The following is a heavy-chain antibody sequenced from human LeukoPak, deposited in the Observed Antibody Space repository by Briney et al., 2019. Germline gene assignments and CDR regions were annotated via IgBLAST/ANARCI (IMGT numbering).Heavy chain of an antibody. CDR3: ARDRNYDFWSGSDAFDI. J-gene: IGHJ3*02. D-gene: IGHD3-3*01. CDR1: GFTFSSYG. CDR2: ISSSSSYI. Sequence: GGTLRLSCAASGFTFSSYGMSWVRQAPGKGLEWVSSISSSSSYIYYADSVKGRFTISRDNAKNSLYLQMNSLRAEDAAVYYCARDRNYDFWSGSDAFDIWGQGTMVTVSS. V-gene: IGHV3-21*01.